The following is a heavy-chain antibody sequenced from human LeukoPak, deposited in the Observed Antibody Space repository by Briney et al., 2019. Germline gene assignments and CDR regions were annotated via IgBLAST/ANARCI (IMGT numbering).Heavy chain of an antibody. CDR3: ARGKGTYSGSYSYQYYGMDV. J-gene: IGHJ6*02. CDR1: AGTFSSYA. V-gene: IGHV1-69*01. D-gene: IGHD3-10*01. Sequence: SVKLCCTASAGTFSSYANGCEPQAPGQGLEWMGGIIPIFGTANYAQKFQGRVTITADESTSTAYMELSSLRSEDTAVYYCARGKGTYSGSYSYQYYGMDVWGQGTTVTVSS. CDR2: IIPIFGTA.